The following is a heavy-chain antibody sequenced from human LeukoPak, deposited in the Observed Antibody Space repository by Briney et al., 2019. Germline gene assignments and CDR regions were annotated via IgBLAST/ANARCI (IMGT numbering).Heavy chain of an antibody. CDR3: ARVAAAGKEVYYFDY. V-gene: IGHV4-4*07. Sequence: SQTLSLTCTVSGGSISSYYWSWIRQSAGKGLEWIGRIYTSGSTNYNPSLKSRVTMSVDTSKNQFSLKLSSVTAADTAVYYCARVAAAGKEVYYFDYWGQGTLVTVSS. J-gene: IGHJ4*02. D-gene: IGHD6-13*01. CDR1: GGSISSYY. CDR2: IYTSGST.